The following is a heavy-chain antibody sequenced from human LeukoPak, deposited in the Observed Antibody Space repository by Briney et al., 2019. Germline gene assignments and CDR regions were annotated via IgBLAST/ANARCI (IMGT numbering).Heavy chain of an antibody. CDR2: ISTRGST. Sequence: SETLSLTCTVSGDSISSYYWSWTRQPAGEGLEWIGRISTRGSTNYNPSLKSRVTMSVDTSKNQFSLKLSSVTAADTAVYYCARDLFSYCSSTSCYGPSDYYYYYMDVWGKGTTVTVSS. CDR1: GDSISSYY. J-gene: IGHJ6*03. D-gene: IGHD2-2*01. V-gene: IGHV4-4*07. CDR3: ARDLFSYCSSTSCYGPSDYYYYYMDV.